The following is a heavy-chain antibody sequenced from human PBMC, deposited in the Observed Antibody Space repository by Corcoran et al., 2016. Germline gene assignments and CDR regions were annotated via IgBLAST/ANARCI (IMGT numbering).Heavy chain of an antibody. V-gene: IGHV3-15*07. Sequence: EVQLVESGGGLVKPGGSLRLSCAASGFTFSNAWMNWVRQAPGKGLELVGRIKSKTDGGTTDYAAPVKGRFTISRDDSKNTLYLQMNRLKTEDTAVYYCTTDRRIAAAPAGWGQGTLVTVSS. CDR3: TTDRRIAAAPAG. D-gene: IGHD6-13*01. J-gene: IGHJ4*02. CDR2: IKSKTDGGTT. CDR1: GFTFSNAW.